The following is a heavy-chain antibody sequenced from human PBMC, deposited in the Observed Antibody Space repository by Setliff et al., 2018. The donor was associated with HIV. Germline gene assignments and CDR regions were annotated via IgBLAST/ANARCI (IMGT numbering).Heavy chain of an antibody. J-gene: IGHJ3*02. V-gene: IGHV1-69*05. CDR2: IIPIFGTA. CDR3: ARDTGQQLVGFDI. Sequence: SVKVSCKASGVTFSNYAISWVRQAPGQGLEGMGGIIPIFGTANYAQKSQGRVTITTDESTITAYMELSSLRSEDTAVYYCARDTGQQLVGFDIWGQGTMVTVSS. CDR1: GVTFSNYA. D-gene: IGHD6-13*01.